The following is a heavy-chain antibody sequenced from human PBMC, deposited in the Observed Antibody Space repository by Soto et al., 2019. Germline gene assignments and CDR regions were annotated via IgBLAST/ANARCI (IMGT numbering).Heavy chain of an antibody. CDR1: GFTFSSYS. D-gene: IGHD6-13*01. V-gene: IGHV3-21*01. CDR2: ISSSSSYI. J-gene: IGHJ6*02. Sequence: PGGSLRLSCAASGFTFSSYSMNWVRQAPGKGLEWVSSISSSSSYIYYADSVKGRFTISRDNAKNSLYLQMNSLRAEDTAVYYCARDLGAAADAGVWGQGTTVTVSS. CDR3: ARDLGAAADAGV.